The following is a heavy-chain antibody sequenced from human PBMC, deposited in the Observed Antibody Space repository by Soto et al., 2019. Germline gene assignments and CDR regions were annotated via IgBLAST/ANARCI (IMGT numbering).Heavy chain of an antibody. CDR1: GGSLSTPCYS. CDR3: AARPYYYYGLDV. D-gene: IGHD3-10*01. Sequence: LSLPCTVSGGSLSTPCYSWSWIRQPPGKAPEWIGYVYHNGNAYPKPSRKSRVTISLDGAKNQFSLKITSVTAADTRLYYCAARPYYYYGLDVWGQGTTVTVSS. J-gene: IGHJ6*02. CDR2: VYHNGNA. V-gene: IGHV4-30-2*01.